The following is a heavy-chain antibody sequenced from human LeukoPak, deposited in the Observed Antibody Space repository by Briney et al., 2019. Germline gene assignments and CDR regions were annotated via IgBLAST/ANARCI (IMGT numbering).Heavy chain of an antibody. CDR2: TYHSGST. D-gene: IGHD1-26*01. CDR3: ARDGSLVGATGAFDI. J-gene: IGHJ3*02. CDR1: GGSISSSNW. Sequence: SGTLSLTCAVSGGSISSSNWWSWVRQPPGKGPEWIGETYHSGSTNYNPSLKSRVTISVDKSKNQFSLKLSSLTAEDTAVYYCARDGSLVGATGAFDIWGQGTMVTVSS. V-gene: IGHV4-4*02.